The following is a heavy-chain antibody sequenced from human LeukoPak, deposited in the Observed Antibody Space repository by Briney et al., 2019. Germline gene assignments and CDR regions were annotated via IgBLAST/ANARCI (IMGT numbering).Heavy chain of an antibody. CDR1: GFTFSSYW. D-gene: IGHD3-22*01. Sequence: GGSLRLSCAASGFTFSSYWMSWVRQAPGKGLEWVANIKQDGSEKYYVDSVKGRFTISRDNAKNSLYLQMNSLRAEDTAVYYCARKPIYDSSGYYAADIWGQGTMVTVSS. CDR2: IKQDGSEK. CDR3: ARKPIYDSSGYYAADI. V-gene: IGHV3-7*01. J-gene: IGHJ3*02.